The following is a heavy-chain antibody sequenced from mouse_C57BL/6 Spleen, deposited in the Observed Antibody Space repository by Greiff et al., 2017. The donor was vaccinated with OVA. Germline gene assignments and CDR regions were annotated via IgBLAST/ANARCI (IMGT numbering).Heavy chain of an antibody. CDR2: IYPRSGNT. J-gene: IGHJ3*01. CDR3: ARRRDYDGTGAWFAY. Sequence: VKLMESGAELARPGASVKLSCKASGYTFTSYGISWVKQRTGQGLEWIGEIYPRSGNTYYNEKFKGKATLTADKSSSTAYMELRSLTSEDSAVYFCARRRDYDGTGAWFAYWGQGTLVTVSA. D-gene: IGHD2-4*01. CDR1: GYTFTSYG. V-gene: IGHV1-81*01.